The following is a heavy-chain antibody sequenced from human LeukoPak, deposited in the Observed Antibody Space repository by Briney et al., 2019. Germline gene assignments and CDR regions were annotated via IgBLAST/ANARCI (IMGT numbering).Heavy chain of an antibody. D-gene: IGHD4-17*01. CDR3: ARRRGHWGFYGDYYYGMDV. V-gene: IGHV4-59*08. J-gene: IGHJ6*02. CDR2: IYYRGST. Sequence: SETLSLTCTVPGDSIIRYYWSCIREPPGKGMEWIGYIYYRGSTNYNPSLKSRVTISVDTSKNQFSLKLSSVTAADTAVYYCARRRGHWGFYGDYYYGMDVWGQGTTVTVSS. CDR1: GDSIIRYY.